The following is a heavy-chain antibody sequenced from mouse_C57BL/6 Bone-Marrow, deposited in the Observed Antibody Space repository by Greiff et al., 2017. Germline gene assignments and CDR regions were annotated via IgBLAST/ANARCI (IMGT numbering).Heavy chain of an antibody. CDR1: GYTFTEYT. V-gene: IGHV1-62-2*01. D-gene: IGHD2-3*01. J-gene: IGHJ3*01. CDR3: ARRGYVDYPAWFAY. Sequence: QVQLQQSGAELVKPGASVKLSCKASGYTFTEYTIHWVKQRSGQGLEWIGRFYPGSGSIKYNEKFKDKVTLTADKSSSTVYMELSRLTSEDSAVYFCARRGYVDYPAWFAYWGQVTLVTVSA. CDR2: FYPGSGSI.